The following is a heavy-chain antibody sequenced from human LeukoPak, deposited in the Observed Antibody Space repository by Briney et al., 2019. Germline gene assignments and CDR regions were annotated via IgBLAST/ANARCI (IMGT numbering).Heavy chain of an antibody. CDR1: GFTLSSNY. Sequence: GGSLRLSCAASGFTLSSNYMSWVRQAPGKGLEWLSVIDGGGRTYYADSVKGRFIISRDSFENTLYLQMNSLRADDTALYYCAGGSGAFDVWGQGTLVTISS. D-gene: IGHD3-16*01. CDR3: AGGSGAFDV. V-gene: IGHV3-53*01. J-gene: IGHJ3*01. CDR2: IDGGGRT.